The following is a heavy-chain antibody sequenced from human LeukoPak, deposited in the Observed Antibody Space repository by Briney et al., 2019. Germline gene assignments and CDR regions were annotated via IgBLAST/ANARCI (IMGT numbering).Heavy chain of an antibody. D-gene: IGHD1-14*01. Sequence: GGSLRLSCAASGFTFSSYGMHWVRQAPGKGLEWVAVISYDGSNKYYADSVKGRFTISRDNSKNTLYLQMNSLRAEDTAVYYCARGTWVCDRTFDTWGQGTMVTVSS. V-gene: IGHV3-30*03. CDR2: ISYDGSNK. J-gene: IGHJ3*02. CDR3: ARGTWVCDRTFDT. CDR1: GFTFSSYG.